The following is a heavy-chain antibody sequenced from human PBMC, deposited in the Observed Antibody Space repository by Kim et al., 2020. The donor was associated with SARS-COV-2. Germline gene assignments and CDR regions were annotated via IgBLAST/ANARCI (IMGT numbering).Heavy chain of an antibody. V-gene: IGHV1-3*01. CDR3: ARDQGSGWDTEYFQH. D-gene: IGHD6-19*01. CDR1: GYTFTSYA. J-gene: IGHJ1*01. Sequence: ASVKVSCKASGYTFTSYAMHWVRQAPGQRLEWMGWINAGNGNTKYSQKFQGRVTITRDTSASTAYMELSSLRSEDTAVYYCARDQGSGWDTEYFQHWGQGTLVTFSS. CDR2: INAGNGNT.